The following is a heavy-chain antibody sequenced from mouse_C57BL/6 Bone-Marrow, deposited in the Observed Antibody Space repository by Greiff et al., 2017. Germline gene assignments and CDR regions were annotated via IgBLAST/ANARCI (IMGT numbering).Heavy chain of an antibody. CDR1: GYTFTSYW. J-gene: IGHJ1*03. Sequence: VQLQQPGAELVMPGASVKLSCKASGYTFTSYWLHWVKQRPGQGLEWIGELDPSDSYTNYNQKFKGKSTLTVDKSSSTAYMQLSSLTSEDSAVYYCAREDNDSYWNFDVWGRGNAITVSS. CDR2: LDPSDSYT. D-gene: IGHD2-4*01. CDR3: AREDNDSYWNFDV. V-gene: IGHV1-69*01.